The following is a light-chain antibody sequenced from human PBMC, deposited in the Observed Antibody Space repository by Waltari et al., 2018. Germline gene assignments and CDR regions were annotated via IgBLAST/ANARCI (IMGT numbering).Light chain of an antibody. CDR1: SSDVGSYNR. CDR2: EVS. CDR3: SSYTSSSTWV. V-gene: IGLV2-18*02. J-gene: IGLJ3*02. Sequence: QSALTQPPSVSGSPGQSVTISCTGTSSDVGSYNRVSWYQQPPGTAPKLVLYEVSNRPSGVPERFSGSKSGNTASLTISGLQAEDEADYDCSSYTSSSTWVFGGGTKLTVL.